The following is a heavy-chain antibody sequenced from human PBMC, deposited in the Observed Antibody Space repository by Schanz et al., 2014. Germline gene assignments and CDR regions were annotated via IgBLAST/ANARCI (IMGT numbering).Heavy chain of an antibody. CDR1: GGTFSSDT. CDR2: INPSGGST. CDR3: ARGPLGTSP. Sequence: QVHLVQSGAEVKKPGSSVKVSCKASGGTFSSDTFSWVRQAPGQGLEWMGMINPSGGSTTYAQKFQGRVTMTTDTSTSTAYMELSSLKSEDTAVYYCARGPLGTSPWGQGTLVTVSS. V-gene: IGHV1-69*08. J-gene: IGHJ5*02. D-gene: IGHD5-12*01.